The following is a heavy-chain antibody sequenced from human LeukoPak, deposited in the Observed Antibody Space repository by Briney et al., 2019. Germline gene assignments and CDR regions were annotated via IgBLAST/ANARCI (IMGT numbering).Heavy chain of an antibody. CDR3: ARDHSGYDYWFDY. J-gene: IGHJ4*02. CDR1: GFTFSTSW. V-gene: IGHV3-30-3*01. Sequence: PGGSLRLSCVASGFTFSTSWMHWVRQAPHKGLEWVTVISYDGSTKYYADSVKGRFTISRDNSKNTLSLHMASLTVEDTAMYYCARDHSGYDYWFDYWGQGTLVTVSS. CDR2: ISYDGSTK. D-gene: IGHD5-12*01.